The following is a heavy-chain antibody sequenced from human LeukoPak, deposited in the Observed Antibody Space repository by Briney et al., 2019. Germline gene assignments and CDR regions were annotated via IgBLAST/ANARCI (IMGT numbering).Heavy chain of an antibody. V-gene: IGHV4-30-2*01. CDR3: AREEGGDLGY. J-gene: IGHJ4*02. D-gene: IGHD2-21*02. Sequence: SETLSLTCTVSGGSISSGGYYWSWIRQPPGKGLEWIGYIYHSGSTYYNPSLKSRVTISVDTSKNQFSLKLSSVTAADTAVYYCAREEGGDLGYWGQGTLVTVSS. CDR1: GGSISSGGYY. CDR2: IYHSGST.